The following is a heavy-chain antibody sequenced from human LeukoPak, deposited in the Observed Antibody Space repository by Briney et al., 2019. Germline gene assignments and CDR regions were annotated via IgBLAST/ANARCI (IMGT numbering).Heavy chain of an antibody. Sequence: SETLSLTCTVSGDSTSSGDYYWAWVRQPPGKGPEWIGGIYYSGSTYYNPSLKSRVTFSFDTSKTQFSLGLSSMTAADAAVYYCARHGVHSSFDTWGQGTVVAVSS. V-gene: IGHV4-39*01. J-gene: IGHJ3*02. CDR3: ARHGVHSSFDT. CDR2: IYYSGST. D-gene: IGHD1-26*01. CDR1: GDSTSSGDYY.